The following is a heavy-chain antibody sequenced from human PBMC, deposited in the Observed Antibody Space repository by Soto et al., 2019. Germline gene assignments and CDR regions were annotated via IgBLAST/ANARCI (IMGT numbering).Heavy chain of an antibody. J-gene: IGHJ5*02. CDR2: IYWNDDK. D-gene: IGHD6-19*01. CDR3: AKSGSSGWYGWFDP. Sequence: SGPTLVNPTQPLTLTLIFSGFSLITIVVCVGWIRHPPGKALEWLGFIYWNDDKRYSPSLKSRLTITKDTSKNQVVLTMTNMDPVDTATYYCAKSGSSGWYGWFDPWGQGTLVTVSS. CDR1: GFSLITIVVC. V-gene: IGHV2-5*01.